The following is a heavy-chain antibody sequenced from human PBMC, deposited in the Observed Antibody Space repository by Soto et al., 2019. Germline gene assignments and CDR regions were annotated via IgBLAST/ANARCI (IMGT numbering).Heavy chain of an antibody. CDR1: GFTLSTYS. J-gene: IGHJ5*02. D-gene: IGHD3-22*01. CDR3: ARDSKTCCGYLIHR. Sequence: EVQLVESGGGLVQPGGSLRLSCAASGFTLSTYSMNWVRQAPGKGLEWVSYITSSSSTIYYADSVRGRFTISRDNAKNSVYLKMNSLRCGDTAVYYCARDSKTCCGYLIHRWGPGTLVNV. V-gene: IGHV3-48*01. CDR2: ITSSSSTI.